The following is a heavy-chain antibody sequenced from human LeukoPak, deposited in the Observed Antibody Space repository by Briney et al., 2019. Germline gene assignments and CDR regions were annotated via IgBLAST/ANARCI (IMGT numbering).Heavy chain of an antibody. V-gene: IGHV1-24*01. CDR3: ARLRYNWNYDGNWFDP. CDR1: GYTLTELS. CDR2: FDPENGET. Sequence: GASVKVSCKVSGYTLTELSMHWVRQAPGKGLEWMGGFDPENGETIYAQKFQGRVTMTEDTSTDTAYMELSSLRSEDTAVYYCARLRYNWNYDGNWFDPWGQGTLVTVSS. J-gene: IGHJ5*02. D-gene: IGHD1-7*01.